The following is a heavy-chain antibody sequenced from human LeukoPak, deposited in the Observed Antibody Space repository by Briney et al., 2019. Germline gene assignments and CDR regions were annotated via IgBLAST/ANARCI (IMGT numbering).Heavy chain of an antibody. J-gene: IGHJ4*02. CDR1: GGSFNGYY. D-gene: IGHD2-2*01. V-gene: IGHV4-34*01. Sequence: SETLSLTCAVYGGSFNGYYWSWIRQPPGKGLEWIGEINHSGSTNYNPSLKSRVTISVDTSKNQSSLKLSSVTAADTAVYYCARGPGRYCSSTSCGTIDYWGQGTLVTVSS. CDR2: INHSGST. CDR3: ARGPGRYCSSTSCGTIDY.